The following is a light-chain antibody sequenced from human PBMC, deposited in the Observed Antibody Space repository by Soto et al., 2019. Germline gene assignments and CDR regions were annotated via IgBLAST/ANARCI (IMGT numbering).Light chain of an antibody. Sequence: EIVLTQSPATLSLSPGQRATLSCRASQSVSSHLAWYQQKPGQAPRFLIYGASTRATGIPGRFRGSGSGTEFTLTITSLQSEDFAVYFCQQYNNWPPDTFGQGTKVDIK. V-gene: IGKV3-15*01. J-gene: IGKJ2*01. CDR2: GAS. CDR1: QSVSSH. CDR3: QQYNNWPPDT.